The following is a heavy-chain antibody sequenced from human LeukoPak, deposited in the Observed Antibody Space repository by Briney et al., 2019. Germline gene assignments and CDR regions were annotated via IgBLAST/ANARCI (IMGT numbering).Heavy chain of an antibody. CDR3: AKEGGGQWLVPPLDFQH. CDR2: ISGSGGST. Sequence: PGGSPRLSCAASGFTFSSYAMSWVRQAPGKGLEWVSAISGSGGSTYYADSVKGRFTISRDNSKNTLYLQMNSLRAEDTAVYYCAKEGGGQWLVPPLDFQHWGQGTLVTVSS. V-gene: IGHV3-23*01. CDR1: GFTFSSYA. D-gene: IGHD6-19*01. J-gene: IGHJ1*01.